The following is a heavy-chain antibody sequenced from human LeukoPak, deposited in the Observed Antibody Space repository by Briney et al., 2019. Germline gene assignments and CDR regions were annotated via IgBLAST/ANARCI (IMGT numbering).Heavy chain of an antibody. CDR1: GFTFSSYG. Sequence: GGSLRLSCAASGFTFSSYGMHWFRQAPGKGLEWVAFIRYDGSNKYYADSVKGRFTISRDNSKNTLYLQMNSLRAEDTAVHYCAKDLSGGIAAADTFDYWGQGTLVTVSS. D-gene: IGHD6-13*01. CDR3: AKDLSGGIAAADTFDY. CDR2: IRYDGSNK. J-gene: IGHJ4*02. V-gene: IGHV3-30*02.